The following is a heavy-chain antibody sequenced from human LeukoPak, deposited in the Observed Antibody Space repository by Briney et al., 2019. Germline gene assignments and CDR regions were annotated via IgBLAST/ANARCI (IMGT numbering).Heavy chain of an antibody. Sequence: SETLSLTCTVSGGSSSSTNYYWGWIRQPPGKGLEWIGYINYSGTTNYNPSLKSRVTISVDTSKNQFSLKLTSVTAADTAVYYCARHGVHSSYYYGLDVWGQGTTVTVSS. D-gene: IGHD3-10*01. CDR3: ARHGVHSSYYYGLDV. CDR1: GGSSSSTNYY. V-gene: IGHV4-61*05. CDR2: INYSGTT. J-gene: IGHJ6*02.